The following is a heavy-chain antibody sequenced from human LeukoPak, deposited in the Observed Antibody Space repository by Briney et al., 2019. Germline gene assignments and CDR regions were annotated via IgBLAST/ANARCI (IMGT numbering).Heavy chain of an antibody. CDR1: GFTFSNAW. V-gene: IGHV3-15*01. D-gene: IGHD5-24*01. CDR2: IKSKTDGGTT. Sequence: GGSLRLSCAASGFTFSNAWMSWVRQAPGKGLEWVGRIKSKTDGGTTDYAAPVKGRFTISRDDSKNTLYLQMNSLKTEDTAVYYCTTVEMATIWYYYYMDVWGKGTTVTISS. J-gene: IGHJ6*03. CDR3: TTVEMATIWYYYYMDV.